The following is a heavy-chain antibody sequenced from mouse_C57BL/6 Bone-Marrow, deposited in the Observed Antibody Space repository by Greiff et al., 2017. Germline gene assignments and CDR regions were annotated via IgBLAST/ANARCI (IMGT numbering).Heavy chain of an antibody. Sequence: EVQLQQSGPVLVKPGASVKMSCKASGYTFTDYYMNWVKQSHGKSLEWIGVINPYNGGTSYNQKFKGKATLTVDKSSSTAYMELNSLTSEDSAVYYCARWFYYDYAYFDYWGQGTTLTVSS. CDR2: INPYNGGT. CDR1: GYTFTDYY. V-gene: IGHV1-19*01. J-gene: IGHJ2*01. CDR3: ARWFYYDYAYFDY. D-gene: IGHD2-4*01.